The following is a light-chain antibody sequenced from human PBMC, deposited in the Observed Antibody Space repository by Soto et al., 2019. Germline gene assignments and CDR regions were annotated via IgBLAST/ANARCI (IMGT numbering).Light chain of an antibody. CDR3: QQYATSPLT. J-gene: IGKJ4*01. CDR1: QTVSSRF. V-gene: IGKV3-20*01. CDR2: GAL. Sequence: EIVLTQSPGTLSLSPGERATLSCMASQTVSSRFLAWYQQKPGQAPRLLIYGALSRDNGIPERFSGSGSGTDFTLTISRLEPDDFALYYCQQYATSPLTFGGGTKLEIK.